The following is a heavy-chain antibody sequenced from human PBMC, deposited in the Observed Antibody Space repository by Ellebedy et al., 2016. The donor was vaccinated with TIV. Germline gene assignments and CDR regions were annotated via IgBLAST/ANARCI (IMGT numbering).Heavy chain of an antibody. J-gene: IGHJ4*02. D-gene: IGHD6-13*01. Sequence: SVKGRSTISRDNAKNSLYLQMNSLRAEDTAVYYCAKDSSSWYHSGSDFDHWGQGTLVTVSS. CDR3: AKDSSSWYHSGSDFDH. V-gene: IGHV3-11*06.